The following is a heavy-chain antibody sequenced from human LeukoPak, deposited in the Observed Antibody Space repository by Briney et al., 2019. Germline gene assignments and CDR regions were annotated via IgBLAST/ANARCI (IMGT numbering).Heavy chain of an antibody. Sequence: PGGSLRLSCAASGFTFSDYYMSWIRQAPGKGLEWVSYISSSGSSIYYADSVKGRFTISRDNAKNSLSLQMNSLRAEDTAVYYCARDHLAVAGNDYWGQGTLVTVSS. D-gene: IGHD6-19*01. CDR3: ARDHLAVAGNDY. V-gene: IGHV3-11*01. CDR2: ISSSGSSI. CDR1: GFTFSDYY. J-gene: IGHJ4*02.